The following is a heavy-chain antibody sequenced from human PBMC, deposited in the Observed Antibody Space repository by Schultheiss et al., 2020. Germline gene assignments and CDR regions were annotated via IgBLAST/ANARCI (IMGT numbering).Heavy chain of an antibody. Sequence: GGSLRLSCAASGFTFSSYSMNWVRQAPGKGLEWVSAISGSGGSTYYADSVKGRFTISRDNSKNTLYLQMNSLRAEDTAVYYCAKDYMVRGVAPFDYWGQGTLVTVSS. V-gene: IGHV3-23*01. CDR3: AKDYMVRGVAPFDY. D-gene: IGHD3-10*01. J-gene: IGHJ4*02. CDR1: GFTFSSYS. CDR2: ISGSGGST.